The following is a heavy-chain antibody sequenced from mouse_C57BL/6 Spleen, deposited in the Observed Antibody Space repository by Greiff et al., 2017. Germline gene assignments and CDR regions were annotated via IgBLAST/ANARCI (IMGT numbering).Heavy chain of an antibody. D-gene: IGHD1-1*01. CDR1: GYSFTGYY. V-gene: IGHV1-42*01. CDR3: ARLHYGSSWVYFDY. Sequence: DVQLQESGPELVKPGASVNISCKASGYSFTGYYMNWVKQSPEKSLEWIGEINPSTGGTTYNRKFKAKATLTVDKSSSTAYMQLKSLTSEDSAVYYCARLHYGSSWVYFDYWGQGTTLTVSS. CDR2: INPSTGGT. J-gene: IGHJ2*01.